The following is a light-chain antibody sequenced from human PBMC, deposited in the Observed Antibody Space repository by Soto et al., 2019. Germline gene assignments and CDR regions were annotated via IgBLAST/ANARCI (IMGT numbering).Light chain of an antibody. V-gene: IGKV1-9*01. Sequence: DIQLTQSPSFLSASVGDRLTITCRASQDIRSSLAWYQQKPGKAPNLLIYTVSTLQSGVPSRFSRSRSGTELPLTISSLQPEDFATYYCQPFNSSPFTFRGGTKVEI. CDR3: QPFNSSPFT. CDR2: TVS. CDR1: QDIRSS. J-gene: IGKJ4*01.